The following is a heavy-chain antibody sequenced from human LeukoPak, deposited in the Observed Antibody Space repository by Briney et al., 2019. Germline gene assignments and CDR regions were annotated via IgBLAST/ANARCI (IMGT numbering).Heavy chain of an antibody. CDR2: IYSSGST. J-gene: IGHJ4*02. CDR3: ARDRNYDSSGYSSGLYFDY. CDR1: GGSISSGSYY. V-gene: IGHV4-61*02. D-gene: IGHD3-22*01. Sequence: SETLSLTCTVSGGSISSGSYYWSWIRQPAGKGLEWIGRIYSSGSTNYNPSLKSRVTISVDTSKNQFSLKLSSVTAADTAVYYCARDRNYDSSGYSSGLYFDYWGQGTLVTVSS.